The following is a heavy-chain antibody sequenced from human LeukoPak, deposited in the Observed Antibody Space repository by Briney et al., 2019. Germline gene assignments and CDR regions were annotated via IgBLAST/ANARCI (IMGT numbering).Heavy chain of an antibody. CDR3: ASTAYDILTGYYIGYFDY. CDR1: GYTFTGYY. CDR2: INPNSGGT. D-gene: IGHD3-9*01. V-gene: IGHV1-2*02. Sequence: ASVKVSCKASGYTFTGYYMHWVRQAPGQGLERMGWINPNSGGTNYAQKFQGRVTMTRDTSISTAYMELSRLRSDDTAVYYCASTAYDILTGYYIGYFDYWGQGTLVTVSS. J-gene: IGHJ4*02.